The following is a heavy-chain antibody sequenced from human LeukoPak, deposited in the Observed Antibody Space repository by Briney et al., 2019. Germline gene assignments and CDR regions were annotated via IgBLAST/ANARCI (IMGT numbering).Heavy chain of an antibody. CDR3: ARRRSDLNWYDP. CDR1: GFTFSSYA. J-gene: IGHJ5*02. V-gene: IGHV4-59*12. CDR2: IQYSGST. D-gene: IGHD6-19*01. Sequence: GSLRLSCAASGFTFSSYAMSWVRQPPGKGLECIGGIQYSGSTYFNPSLKSRVTISMDTSKSQISLNLISVTAADTAVYYSARRRSDLNWYDPWGQGTLVTVSS.